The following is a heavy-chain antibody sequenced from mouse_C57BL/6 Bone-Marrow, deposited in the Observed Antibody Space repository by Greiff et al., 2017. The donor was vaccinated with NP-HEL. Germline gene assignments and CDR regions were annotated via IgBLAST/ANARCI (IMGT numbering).Heavy chain of an antibody. J-gene: IGHJ4*01. CDR1: GYTFTSYW. V-gene: IGHV1-64*01. CDR2: IYPNSGST. CDR3: GVRHCSNSYYALEY. D-gene: IGHD2-5*01. Sequence: QVQLQQPGAELVKPGASVKLSCKASGYTFTSYWMHWVKQRSGQGLEWIGLIYPNSGSTNYNEKFKSKATLTVDKSSSTAYMQLSSLTSEDSAVFHGGVRHCSNSYYALEYWGKGTTVTASS.